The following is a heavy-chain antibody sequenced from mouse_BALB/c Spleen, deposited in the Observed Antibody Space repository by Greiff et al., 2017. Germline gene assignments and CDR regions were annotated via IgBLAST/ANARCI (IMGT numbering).Heavy chain of an antibody. CDR1: GYTFTDYE. D-gene: IGHD1-1*01. J-gene: IGHJ2*01. Sequence: VKLMESGAELVRPGASVTLSCKASGYTFTDYEMHWVKQTPVHGLEWIGAIDPETGGTAYNQKFKGKATLTADKSSSTAYMELRSLTSEDSAVYYCTRENTTVVAFDYWGQGTTLTVSS. CDR3: TRENTTVVAFDY. CDR2: IDPETGGT. V-gene: IGHV1-15*01.